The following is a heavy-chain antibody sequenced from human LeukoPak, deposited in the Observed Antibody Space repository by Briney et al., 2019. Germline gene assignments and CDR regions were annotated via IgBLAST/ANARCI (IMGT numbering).Heavy chain of an antibody. D-gene: IGHD6-19*01. Sequence: ASVKVSCKASGYTFTSYGISWVRQAPGQGLEWMGWINPNSGGTNYAQKFQGRVTMTRDTSISTAYMELSRLRSDDTAVYYCARGPAVADYYQYYYMDVWGKGTTVTVSS. CDR1: GYTFTSYG. CDR3: ARGPAVADYYQYYYMDV. V-gene: IGHV1-2*02. J-gene: IGHJ6*03. CDR2: INPNSGGT.